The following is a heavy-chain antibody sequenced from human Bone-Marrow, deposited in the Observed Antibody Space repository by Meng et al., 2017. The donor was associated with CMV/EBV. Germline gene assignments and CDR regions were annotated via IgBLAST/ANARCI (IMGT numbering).Heavy chain of an antibody. CDR2: MNPNRGNT. J-gene: IGHJ6*02. CDR1: GYTFSNYD. Sequence: ASVMVSCKASGYTFSNYDIIWVRQASGQGLEWVGWMNPNRGNTAYAQKFQGRVTMTRDTSTSIAYMELSSLRSGDTAVYYCARGQVQCSTINCHDYRFSGMDVWGQGTTVTVSS. CDR3: ARGQVQCSTINCHDYRFSGMDV. V-gene: IGHV1-8*01. D-gene: IGHD2/OR15-2a*01.